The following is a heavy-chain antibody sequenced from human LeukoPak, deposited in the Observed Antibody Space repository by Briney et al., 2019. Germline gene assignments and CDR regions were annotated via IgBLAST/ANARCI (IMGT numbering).Heavy chain of an antibody. CDR1: GYTFTSYG. J-gene: IGHJ4*02. CDR3: ARKLYDSSRYGQTYYFDN. Sequence: ASVKVSCKASGYTFTSYGIRWVRQAPGQGLEWMGWIRPYNGNTEHAQKFQGRVTMTTDTFTSTAYMDLRSLRSDDTAVYYCARKLYDSSRYGQTYYFDNWGQGTLVTVSS. CDR2: IRPYNGNT. D-gene: IGHD3-22*01. V-gene: IGHV1-18*01.